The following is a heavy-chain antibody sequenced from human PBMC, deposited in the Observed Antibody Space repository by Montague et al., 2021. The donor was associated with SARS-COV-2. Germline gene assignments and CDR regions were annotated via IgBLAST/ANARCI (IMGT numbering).Heavy chain of an antibody. CDR1: SGSIRSSNYY. V-gene: IGHV4-39*01. CDR3: ARRNGGLAVGGIWFDL. CDR2: IYYTGRT. J-gene: IGHJ5*02. D-gene: IGHD6-19*01. Sequence: SETLSLTCTVSSGSIRSSNYYWGWIRQPPGKGLEWIGSIYYTGRTFYNPSLRSRLAISIDTSNNQFSLRLSSVTAADTAVYYCARRNGGLAVGGIWFDLWGQGRLVTVSS.